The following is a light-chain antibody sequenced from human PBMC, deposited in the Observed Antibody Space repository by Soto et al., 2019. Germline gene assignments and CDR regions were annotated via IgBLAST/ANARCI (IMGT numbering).Light chain of an antibody. Sequence: QSALTQPRSVSGSPGQSVNISGTGTSSDVGAYNFVSWYQQHPGRVPKLMIYDVSRRPSGVPDRFSGSKSGNTASLTISGLQADDEADYYCCSYAGSYTLVFGGGTKLTVL. V-gene: IGLV2-11*01. CDR1: SSDVGAYNF. CDR2: DVS. J-gene: IGLJ3*02. CDR3: CSYAGSYTLV.